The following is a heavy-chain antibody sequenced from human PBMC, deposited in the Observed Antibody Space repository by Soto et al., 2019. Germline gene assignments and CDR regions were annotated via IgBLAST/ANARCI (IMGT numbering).Heavy chain of an antibody. D-gene: IGHD3-10*01. CDR3: VRDSLEGDPSGV. CDR2: INPNCGST. Sequence: QVELVQSGAEVKKPGASMKASCQASGYTFTDYYEYWVRQAAGQGLEWMGIINPNCGSTSYAQKFQGRITMTRDTSTNTDNMELSSLTSEGTAVYSCVRDSLEGDPSGVWGQGTTVTVSS. CDR1: GYTFTDYY. V-gene: IGHV1-46*01. J-gene: IGHJ6*02.